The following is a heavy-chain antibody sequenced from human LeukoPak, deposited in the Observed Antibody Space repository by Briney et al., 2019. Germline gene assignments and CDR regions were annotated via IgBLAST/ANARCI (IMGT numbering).Heavy chain of an antibody. CDR1: GGSISSSSYY. Sequence: SETLSLTCTVSGGSISSSSYYWGWIRQPPGTGLEWIGSIYYSGSTYYNPSLKSRVTISVDTSKNQFSLKLSSVTAADTAVYYCARHPSQLWFYGMDVWGQGTTVTVSS. V-gene: IGHV4-39*01. J-gene: IGHJ6*02. CDR2: IYYSGST. CDR3: ARHPSQLWFYGMDV. D-gene: IGHD5-18*01.